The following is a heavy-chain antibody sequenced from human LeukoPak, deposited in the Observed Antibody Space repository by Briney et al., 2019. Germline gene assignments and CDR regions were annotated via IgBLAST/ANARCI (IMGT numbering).Heavy chain of an antibody. D-gene: IGHD6-19*01. J-gene: IGHJ5*02. CDR1: GGSISSYY. V-gene: IGHV4-59*01. CDR3: ARDSLPGIAVAGTGGNWFDP. Sequence: PSETLSLTCTVSGGSISSYYWSWIRQPPGKGLEWIGYIYYSGSTNYNPSLKSRVTISVDTSKNQFSLKLSSVTAADTAVYYCARDSLPGIAVAGTGGNWFDPWGQGTLVTVSS. CDR2: IYYSGST.